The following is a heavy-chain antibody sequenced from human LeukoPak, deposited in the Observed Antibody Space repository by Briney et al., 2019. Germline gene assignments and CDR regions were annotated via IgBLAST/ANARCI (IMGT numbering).Heavy chain of an antibody. CDR1: GFTFSSYG. CDR2: ISYDGSNK. J-gene: IGHJ4*02. Sequence: GGSLRLSCAASGFTFSSYGMPWVRQAPGKRLEWVAVISYDGSNKYYADSVKGRFTISRDNSKNTLYLQMNSLRAEDTAVYYCAKSSTSCTKCFDYWGQGTLVTVSS. V-gene: IGHV3-30*18. D-gene: IGHD2-2*01. CDR3: AKSSTSCTKCFDY.